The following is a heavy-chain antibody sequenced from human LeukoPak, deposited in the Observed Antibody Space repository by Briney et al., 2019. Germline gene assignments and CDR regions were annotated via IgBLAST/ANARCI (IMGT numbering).Heavy chain of an antibody. CDR3: ARHVYCSGGSCRAFDY. Sequence: GESLKISCKGSGYSFTSYWIGWVRLMPGKGLEWMGIIYPGDSDTRYSPSFQGQVTISADKSISTAYLQWSSLKASDTAMYYCARHVYCSGGSCRAFDYWGQGTLVTVSS. D-gene: IGHD2-15*01. J-gene: IGHJ4*02. CDR2: IYPGDSDT. CDR1: GYSFTSYW. V-gene: IGHV5-51*01.